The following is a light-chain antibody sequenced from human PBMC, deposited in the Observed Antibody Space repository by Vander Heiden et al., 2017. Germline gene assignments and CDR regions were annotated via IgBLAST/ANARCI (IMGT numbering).Light chain of an antibody. V-gene: IGKV1-5*01. CDR3: QQYNTFSPWT. CDR2: DAP. CDR1: QSISNW. J-gene: IGKJ1*01. Sequence: DIQMTQSPSTLSASVGDRVTITCRASQSISNWLAWYQQKPGRAPSLLIYDAPTLQSGVPSRFSGSGSGTEFTLTISSLQPGDFATYYCQQYNTFSPWTFGQGTKV.